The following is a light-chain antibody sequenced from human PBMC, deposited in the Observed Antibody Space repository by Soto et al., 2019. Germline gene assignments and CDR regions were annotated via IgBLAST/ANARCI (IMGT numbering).Light chain of an antibody. Sequence: IRMTESPGTLSGAVGDRVTITCLASQTISSWLDCYQQKPGKATKLMIYKESTLTSGIQSRLSASGSGKEFTITISSTQPDDFATYYCQPDNSYSDAFGQVTQ. CDR3: QPDNSYSDA. V-gene: IGKV1-5*03. CDR2: KES. CDR1: QTISSW. J-gene: IGKJ1*01.